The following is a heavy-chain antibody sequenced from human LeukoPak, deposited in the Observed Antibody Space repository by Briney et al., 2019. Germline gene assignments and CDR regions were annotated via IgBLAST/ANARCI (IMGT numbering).Heavy chain of an antibody. J-gene: IGHJ5*02. Sequence: EASVKVSCKASGYTFSGYYIHWVRQAPGQGLEWMGWINPNSGDTHYAQKFQGRVTMTRDTSSSTAYMDLNSLISDDTAVYYCARVQYQLLFEGNWFDPWGQGTLVNVSS. V-gene: IGHV1-2*02. CDR3: ARVQYQLLFEGNWFDP. CDR1: GYTFSGYY. CDR2: INPNSGDT. D-gene: IGHD2-2*01.